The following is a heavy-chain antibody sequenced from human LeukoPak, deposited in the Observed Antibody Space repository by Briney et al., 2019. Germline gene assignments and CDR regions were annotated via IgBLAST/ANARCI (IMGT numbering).Heavy chain of an antibody. D-gene: IGHD5-12*01. V-gene: IGHV1-2*02. J-gene: IGHJ4*02. CDR1: GYTFTGYY. CDR2: INPNSGGT. Sequence: GASVKVSCKASGYTFTGYYMHWVRQAPGQGLEWMGWINPNSGGTNYAQKFQGRVTMTRDTSISSAYMELSRLRSDDTAVYYCARKCYDCANFDYWGQGTLVTVSS. CDR3: ARKCYDCANFDY.